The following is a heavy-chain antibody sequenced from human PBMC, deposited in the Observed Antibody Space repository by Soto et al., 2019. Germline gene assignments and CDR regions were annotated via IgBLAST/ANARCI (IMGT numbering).Heavy chain of an antibody. CDR3: AKSYSSNWYDYFDN. Sequence: GGSLRLSCAASEYTFSSYAMSWVRQAPGKGLEWVSAISGSGGSTYYADSVKGRFTISRDTSKNTLYLQMSSLRVEDTALYYCAKSYSSNWYDYFDNWGQGALVTVSS. V-gene: IGHV3-23*01. D-gene: IGHD6-13*01. CDR2: ISGSGGST. J-gene: IGHJ4*02. CDR1: EYTFSSYA.